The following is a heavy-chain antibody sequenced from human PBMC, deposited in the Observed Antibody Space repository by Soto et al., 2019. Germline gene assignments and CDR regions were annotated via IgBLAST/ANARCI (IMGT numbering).Heavy chain of an antibody. J-gene: IGHJ4*02. CDR1: GFTVNSNY. D-gene: IGHD3-16*01. CDR2: IFTGGST. V-gene: IGHV3-53*01. CDR3: VRERKGAFDH. Sequence: EVQLVESGGGLIQPGESLRLSCAASGFTVNSNYMSWVRQAPGKGLEWVSVIFTGGSTDYADSVRGRFTISRDISKNTLFLQMNSLRAEDTAVYYCVRERKGAFDHWGQGTLVTVAS.